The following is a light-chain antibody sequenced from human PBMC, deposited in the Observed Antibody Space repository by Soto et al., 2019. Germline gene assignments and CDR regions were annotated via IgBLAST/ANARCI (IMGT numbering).Light chain of an antibody. CDR2: EVS. J-gene: IGLJ1*01. CDR3: SSYTSSSTPVV. V-gene: IGLV2-14*01. Sequence: QSALTQPASVSGSPGQAITISCTGTSSDVGGYNYVSWYQQHPGKAPKLIIYEVSNRPSGVSNRFSGSKSGNTASLTISGLQAEDEADYYCSSYTSSSTPVVFGTGTKVTAL. CDR1: SSDVGGYNY.